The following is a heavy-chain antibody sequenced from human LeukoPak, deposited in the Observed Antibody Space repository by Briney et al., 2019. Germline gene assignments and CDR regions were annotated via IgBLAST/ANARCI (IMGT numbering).Heavy chain of an antibody. CDR2: ISYDGSNK. CDR3: AKEPYTYGSNWYFDL. Sequence: PGGSLRLSCAASGFTFSSYGMHWVRQAPGKGLEWVAVISYDGSNKYYVDSVKGRVTTSRDNSKNTLYLQMNSLRAEDTAVYYCAKEPYTYGSNWYFDLWGRGTLVTVSS. V-gene: IGHV3-30*18. J-gene: IGHJ2*01. CDR1: GFTFSSYG. D-gene: IGHD5-18*01.